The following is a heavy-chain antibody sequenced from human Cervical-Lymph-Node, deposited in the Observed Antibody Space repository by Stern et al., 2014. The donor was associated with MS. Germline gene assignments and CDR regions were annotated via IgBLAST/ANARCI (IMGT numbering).Heavy chain of an antibody. V-gene: IGHV1-46*01. CDR2: NNPSGGRT. Sequence: EQLVESGAEVKKPGASVKVSCKASGYTLTVYNIHWVRQAPGQGLEWMGINNPSGGRTTYAQKFQGRVTMTRDASTSTVYMELSSLRSEDTAVYYCASGGEVDGGDVWGQGTTVTVFS. CDR3: ASGGEVDGGDV. D-gene: IGHD1-26*01. CDR1: GYTLTVYN. J-gene: IGHJ6*02.